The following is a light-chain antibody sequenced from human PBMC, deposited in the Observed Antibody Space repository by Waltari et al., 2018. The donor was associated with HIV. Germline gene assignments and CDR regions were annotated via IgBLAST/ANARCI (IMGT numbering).Light chain of an antibody. CDR1: SSKFGNDF. J-gene: IGLJ3*02. CDR3: GTWDTSLGAGV. CDR2: DNE. V-gene: IGLV1-51*01. Sequence: QSVLTQPPSVSAAPGQKVTISCSGSSSKFGNDFVSWYQHLPGAAPKLLIYDNEKRPSGISDGFSGSKSGTSATLGITGLQTGDEADYYCGTWDTSLGAGVFGGGTKLTVL.